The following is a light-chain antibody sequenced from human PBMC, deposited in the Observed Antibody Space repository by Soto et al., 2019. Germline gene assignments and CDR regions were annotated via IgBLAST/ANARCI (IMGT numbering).Light chain of an antibody. CDR3: QHFVNSLTWT. CDR1: QSVSSNY. J-gene: IGKJ1*01. V-gene: IGKV3-20*01. Sequence: ENVLTQSPGSLSLSPGERATLSCRASQSVSSNYLAWYQQKPGQSPRLLIYGATNRATGIPDRFSASGSGTEFTLTISRLEPEDFAVYYCQHFVNSLTWTFGQGTKVEIK. CDR2: GAT.